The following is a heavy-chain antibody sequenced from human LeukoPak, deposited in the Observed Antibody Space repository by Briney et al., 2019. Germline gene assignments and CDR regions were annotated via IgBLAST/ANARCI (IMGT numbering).Heavy chain of an antibody. Sequence: GGSLRLSCAASEFTFSSYAMHWVRQAPGKGLEYVSAISSNGGSTYYANSVKGRFTISRDNSKNTLYLQMGSLRAEDMAVYYCARAGSYYDYFDYWGQGTLVTVSS. V-gene: IGHV3-64*01. CDR3: ARAGSYYDYFDY. J-gene: IGHJ4*02. CDR1: EFTFSSYA. CDR2: ISSNGGST. D-gene: IGHD1-26*01.